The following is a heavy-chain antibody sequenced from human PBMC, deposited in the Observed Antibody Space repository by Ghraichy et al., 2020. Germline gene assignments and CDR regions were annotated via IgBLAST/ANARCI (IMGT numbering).Heavy chain of an antibody. Sequence: SETLSLTCTVSGGSISNFYWSWIRQPPGKRLEWIGYIYYSGSTSYNPSLKSRVTMSVDTSKNQFSLKLSSVTATDTALYYCARHNHPGGGTTKYCFDYWGQGTLVTVSS. CDR2: IYYSGST. CDR1: GGSISNFY. V-gene: IGHV4-59*08. J-gene: IGHJ4*02. CDR3: ARHNHPGGGTTKYCFDY. D-gene: IGHD2/OR15-2a*01.